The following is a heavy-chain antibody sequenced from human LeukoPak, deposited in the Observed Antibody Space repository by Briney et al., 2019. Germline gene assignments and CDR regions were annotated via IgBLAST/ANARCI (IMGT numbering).Heavy chain of an antibody. CDR2: IYTSGST. CDR3: ARESLGWFGGLFDY. CDR1: GGSISSGSYY. Sequence: SQTLSLTCTVSGGSISSGSYYWSWIRQPAGKGLEWIGRIYTSGSTNYNPSLKSRVTISVDTSKNQFSLKLSSVTAADTAVYYCARESLGWFGGLFDYRGQGTLVTVSS. V-gene: IGHV4-61*02. J-gene: IGHJ4*02. D-gene: IGHD3-10*01.